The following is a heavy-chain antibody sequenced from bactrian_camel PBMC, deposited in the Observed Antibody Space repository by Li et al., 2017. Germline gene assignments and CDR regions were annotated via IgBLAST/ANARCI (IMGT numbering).Heavy chain of an antibody. Sequence: VQLVESGGGSVQAGGSLRLSCTASGLTFDDSDMGWYRQAPGNECELVSTISSDGSTYYRDSVKGRFTISQDNAKNTVYLQINSLKPEDTAMYYCAADANRCYLYGTLPSYWGQGTQVTVS. D-gene: IGHD6*01. V-gene: IGHV3S55*01. CDR2: ISSDGST. CDR3: AADANRCYLYGTLPSY. CDR1: GLTFDDSD. J-gene: IGHJ4*01.